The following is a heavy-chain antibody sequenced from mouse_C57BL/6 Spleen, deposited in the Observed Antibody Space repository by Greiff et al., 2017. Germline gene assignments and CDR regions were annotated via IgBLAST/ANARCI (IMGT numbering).Heavy chain of an antibody. J-gene: IGHJ4*01. CDR2: IDPNSGGT. V-gene: IGHV1-72*01. CDR3: AREGLDYYGSPYAMDY. D-gene: IGHD1-1*01. CDR1: GYTFTSYW. Sequence: QVQLKQPGAELVKPGASVKLSCKASGYTFTSYWMHWVKQRPGRGLEWIGRIDPNSGGTKYNEKFKSKATLTVDKPSSTAYMQLSSLTSEDSAVYYCAREGLDYYGSPYAMDYWGQGTSVTVSS.